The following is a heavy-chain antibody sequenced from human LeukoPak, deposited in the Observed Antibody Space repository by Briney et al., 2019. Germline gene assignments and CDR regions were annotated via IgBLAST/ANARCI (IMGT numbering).Heavy chain of an antibody. D-gene: IGHD3-10*01. CDR3: ATDSAPDS. V-gene: IGHV3-30*02. J-gene: IGHJ4*02. Sequence: GGSLRLSCAASGFTFSIYGMYWVRQAPGKGLEWVAFIRYDGSNKYYADSVKGRFTISRENSKNTLYLQMNSLRTEDTAVYYCATDSAPDSWGQGTLVTVSS. CDR1: GFTFSIYG. CDR2: IRYDGSNK.